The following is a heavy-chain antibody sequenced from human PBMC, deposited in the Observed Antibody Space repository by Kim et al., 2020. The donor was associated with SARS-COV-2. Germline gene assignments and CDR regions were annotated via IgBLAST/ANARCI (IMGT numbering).Heavy chain of an antibody. V-gene: IGHV4-59*01. CDR2: MHYSGRA. J-gene: IGHJ3*02. D-gene: IGHD3-10*01. CDR3: ARFQHGSGSYLDPFDI. Sequence: SETLSLTCTVSGGSLSPYYWSWIRQPPGKGLEWIGYMHYSGRANYSPSLKSRVAISVHTSKNHFSLNLTSVTAADTAKYFCARFQHGSGSYLDPFDIWGQGTLVTVSS. CDR1: GGSLSPYY.